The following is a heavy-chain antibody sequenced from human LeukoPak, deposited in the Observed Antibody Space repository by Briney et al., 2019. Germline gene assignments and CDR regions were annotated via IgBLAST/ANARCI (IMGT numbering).Heavy chain of an antibody. D-gene: IGHD1-26*01. CDR3: ARDRKSSGSNAIGY. CDR1: RFTFSSYG. Sequence: GRSLRLSCAASRFTFSSYGMHWVRQAPGKGLEWVSVIWYDGSNKFYADSVKGRLTISRDNSKNTLYLQMNSLRAEDTAVYYCARDRKSSGSNAIGYWGQGTLVTVSS. CDR2: IWYDGSNK. J-gene: IGHJ4*02. V-gene: IGHV3-33*01.